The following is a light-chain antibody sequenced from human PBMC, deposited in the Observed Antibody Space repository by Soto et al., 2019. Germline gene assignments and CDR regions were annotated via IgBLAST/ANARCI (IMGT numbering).Light chain of an antibody. CDR3: QQRQNRGP. CDR2: DAS. J-gene: IGKJ4*01. Sequence: DILLTQSPATLSLSPGQRATLSCRAGQSVSNYLAWYQQRPGQAPRLLIYDASNRASGIPARFSGSGSGTDFTLTISSLEPEDFIVYYSQQRQNRGPFGGGTKVEIQ. CDR1: QSVSNY. V-gene: IGKV3-11*01.